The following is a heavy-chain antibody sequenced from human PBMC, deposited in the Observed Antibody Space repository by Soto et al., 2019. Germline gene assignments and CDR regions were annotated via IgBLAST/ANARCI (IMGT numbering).Heavy chain of an antibody. D-gene: IGHD4-17*01. J-gene: IGHJ4*02. CDR2: IWYDGSNK. Sequence: GGSLRLSCAASGFTFSSYGMHWVRQAPGKGLEWVAVIWYDGSNKYYADSVKGRFTISRDNSKNTLYLQMNSLRAEDTAVYYCARDYGDHAVRLDYWGQGTLVTVSS. CDR3: ARDYGDHAVRLDY. CDR1: GFTFSSYG. V-gene: IGHV3-33*01.